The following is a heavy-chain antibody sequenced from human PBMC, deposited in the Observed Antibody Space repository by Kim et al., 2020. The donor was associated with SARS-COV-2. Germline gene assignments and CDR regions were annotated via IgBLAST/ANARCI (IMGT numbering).Heavy chain of an antibody. D-gene: IGHD3-10*01. CDR1: GYIFTTFA. CDR2: INTNNGNP. J-gene: IGHJ4*01. CDR3: ARRGDRSGSYSSYFFDY. V-gene: IGHV7-4-1*02. Sequence: ASVKVSCKASGYIFTTFAIYWMRQAPGQGPEWVGWINTNNGNPTYARGFTGRFVFSLDSSVSTTYLQISGLKAEDTAVYYCARRGDRSGSYSSYFFDYWG.